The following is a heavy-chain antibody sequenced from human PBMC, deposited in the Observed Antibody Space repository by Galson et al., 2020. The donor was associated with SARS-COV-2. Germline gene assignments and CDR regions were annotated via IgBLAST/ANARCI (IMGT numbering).Heavy chain of an antibody. Sequence: ASVKVSSKASGYTFTGYYMHWVRQAPGQGLEWMGWINPNSGGTNYAQKFQGRVTMTRDTSISIAYMELSRLRSDDTAVYYCARDSRVFGVDYGMDVWGQGTTVTVSS. CDR1: GYTFTGYY. D-gene: IGHD3-3*01. J-gene: IGHJ6*02. CDR3: ARDSRVFGVDYGMDV. V-gene: IGHV1-2*02. CDR2: INPNSGGT.